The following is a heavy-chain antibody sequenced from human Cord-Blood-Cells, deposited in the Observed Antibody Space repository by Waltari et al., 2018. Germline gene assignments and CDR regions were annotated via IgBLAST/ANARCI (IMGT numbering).Heavy chain of an antibody. CDR2: INHSGST. V-gene: IGHV4-34*01. CDR1: GGSFSGYS. CDR3: ARGTDWADY. J-gene: IGHJ4*02. D-gene: IGHD3-9*01. Sequence: QVQLQQWGAGLLTPSETLSLTCAVYGGSFSGYSWSWIRQPPGKGLEWIGEINHSGSTNYNPSLKSRVTISVDTSKNQFSLKLSSVTAADTAVYYCARGTDWADYWGQGTLVTVSS.